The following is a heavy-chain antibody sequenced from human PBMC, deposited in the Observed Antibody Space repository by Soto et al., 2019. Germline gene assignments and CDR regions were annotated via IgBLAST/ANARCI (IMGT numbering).Heavy chain of an antibody. J-gene: IGHJ6*03. CDR3: ARLSSFRSGYMDV. D-gene: IGHD3-3*01. CDR1: GFTFSSYA. CDR2: ISSNGGST. Sequence: GGSLRLSCAASGFTFSSYAMHWVRQAPGKGLEYVSAISSNGGSTYYANSVKGRFTISRDNSKNTLYLQMGSLRAEDMAVYYCARLSSFRSGYMDVWGKGTTVTVSS. V-gene: IGHV3-64*01.